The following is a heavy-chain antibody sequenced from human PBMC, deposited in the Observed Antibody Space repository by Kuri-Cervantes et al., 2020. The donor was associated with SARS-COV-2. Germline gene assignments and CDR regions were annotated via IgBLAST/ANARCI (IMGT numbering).Heavy chain of an antibody. CDR1: GFTFSDYY. V-gene: IGHV3-11*04. D-gene: IGHD3-16*01. J-gene: IGHJ4*02. Sequence: GESLKIYRAASGFTFSDYYMSWIRQAPGKGLEWVSYSSRSGSTIYYADSVKGRFTISRDNAKNSLYLQMNSLRAEDTAVYYCARGGLGGFDYWGQGTLVTVSS. CDR2: SSRSGSTI. CDR3: ARGGLGGFDY.